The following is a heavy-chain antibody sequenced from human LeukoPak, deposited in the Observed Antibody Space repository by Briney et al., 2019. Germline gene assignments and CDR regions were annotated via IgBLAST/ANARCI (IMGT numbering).Heavy chain of an antibody. Sequence: SETLSLTCTVSGGSISSYYWSWIRQPPGKGLEWIGYIYYSGSTNYNPSLKSRVTISVDTSKNQFSLKLSSVTAADTAVYYCARAGGWFDPWGQGTLVTVSS. V-gene: IGHV4-59*12. CDR3: ARAGGWFDP. CDR1: GGSISSYY. CDR2: IYYSGST. J-gene: IGHJ5*02. D-gene: IGHD1-14*01.